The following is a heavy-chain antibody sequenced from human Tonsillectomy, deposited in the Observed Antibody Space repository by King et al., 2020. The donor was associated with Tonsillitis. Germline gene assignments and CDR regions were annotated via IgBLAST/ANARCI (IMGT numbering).Heavy chain of an antibody. CDR2: INPHSGGT. D-gene: IGHD4-17*01. Sequence: QLVQSGAEVKKPGASVKVSCKASGYTFTDYYMHWVRQAPGQGLEWVGWINPHSGGTNYAQKFQGCVTMTRDTSISTAYMELSRLRSNDTAVYYCAIIYYGDYVLDIWGQGTMITVSS. V-gene: IGHV1-2*04. J-gene: IGHJ3*02. CDR3: AIIYYGDYVLDI. CDR1: GYTFTDYY.